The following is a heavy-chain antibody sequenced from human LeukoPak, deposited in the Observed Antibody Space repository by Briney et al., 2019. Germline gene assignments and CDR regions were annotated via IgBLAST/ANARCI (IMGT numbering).Heavy chain of an antibody. D-gene: IGHD3-22*01. CDR3: AKEGYDSSGYCFDY. V-gene: IGHV3-30*02. CDR2: IRFDGSNK. J-gene: IGHJ4*02. CDR1: GFTFSRYG. Sequence: GGSLRLSCAASGFTFSRYGMHWVRQAPGKGLEWVAFIRFDGSNKYYGDSVKGRFTASRDNSKNTLYLQMNSLRAEDTAVYYCAKEGYDSSGYCFDYWGQGTLVTVSS.